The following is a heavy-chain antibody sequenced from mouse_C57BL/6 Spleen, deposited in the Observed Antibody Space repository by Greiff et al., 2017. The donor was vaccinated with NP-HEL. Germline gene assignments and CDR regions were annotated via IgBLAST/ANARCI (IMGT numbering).Heavy chain of an antibody. CDR2: IYPSDSET. D-gene: IGHD2-1*01. J-gene: IGHJ3*01. Sequence: QVQLQQPGAELVRPGSSVKLSCKASGYTFTSYWMDWVKQRPGQGLEWIGNIYPSDSETHYNQKFKDKATLTVDKSSSTAYMQLSSLTSEDSAVYYCARRDYGNYEGDAYWGQGTLVTVSA. V-gene: IGHV1-61*01. CDR1: GYTFTSYW. CDR3: ARRDYGNYEGDAY.